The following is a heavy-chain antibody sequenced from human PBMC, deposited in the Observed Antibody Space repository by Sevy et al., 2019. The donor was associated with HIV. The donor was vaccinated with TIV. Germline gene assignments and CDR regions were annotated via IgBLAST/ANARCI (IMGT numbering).Heavy chain of an antibody. V-gene: IGHV3-15*07. CDR3: STDDLISY. CDR1: GFDFPNAW. J-gene: IGHJ4*02. Sequence: GGSLRLSCTASGFDFPNAWMNWIRQVPGKGVEWVGHIKSITEVGAADYAAPGKGRFTISRHDSKNTLYLQMNSLKAEDTAVYYCSTDDLISYWGRGTLVTVSS. D-gene: IGHD3-3*02. CDR2: IKSITEVGAA.